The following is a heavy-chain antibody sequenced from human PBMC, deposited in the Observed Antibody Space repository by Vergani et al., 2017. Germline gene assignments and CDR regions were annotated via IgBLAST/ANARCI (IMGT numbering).Heavy chain of an antibody. CDR2: INHSGST. V-gene: IGHV4-34*01. J-gene: IGHJ6*02. Sequence: QVQLQESGPGLVKPSETLSLTCTVSGGSISSYYWSWIRQPPGKGLEWIGEINHSGSTNYNPSLKSRVTISVDTSKNQFSLTLSSVTAADTAVYYCARGPGLKPSYYYYGMDVWGQGTTVTVSS. CDR3: ARGPGLKPSYYYYGMDV. CDR1: GGSISSYY. D-gene: IGHD3-16*01.